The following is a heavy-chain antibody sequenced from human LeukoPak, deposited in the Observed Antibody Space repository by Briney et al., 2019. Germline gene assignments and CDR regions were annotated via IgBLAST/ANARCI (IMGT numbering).Heavy chain of an antibody. Sequence: ASVKVSCKASGYTFTSYDINWVRQATGQGLEWMGWMNPNSGNTGYAQKFQGRVTMTRNTSISTAYMELSSLRSEDTAVYYCARGRRLMVRGVIELFDYWGQGTLVTVSS. D-gene: IGHD3-10*01. CDR3: ARGRRLMVRGVIELFDY. CDR1: GYTFTSYD. CDR2: MNPNSGNT. V-gene: IGHV1-8*01. J-gene: IGHJ4*02.